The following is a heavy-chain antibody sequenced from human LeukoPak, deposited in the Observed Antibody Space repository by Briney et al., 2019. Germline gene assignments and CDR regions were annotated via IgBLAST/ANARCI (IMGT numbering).Heavy chain of an antibody. CDR1: GFTFNNYA. Sequence: GGSLRLSCAASGFTFNNYALSWVRQAPGKGLEWVSTMSGNGGSATYTYYADSVKGRFTISRDNSKNTVSLQMNSLRVDDTAVYFCAKDQRMCSSGWSPPGGWYFDLWGRGALVIVSS. D-gene: IGHD6-19*01. V-gene: IGHV3-23*01. CDR2: MSGNGGSATYT. J-gene: IGHJ2*01. CDR3: AKDQRMCSSGWSPPGGWYFDL.